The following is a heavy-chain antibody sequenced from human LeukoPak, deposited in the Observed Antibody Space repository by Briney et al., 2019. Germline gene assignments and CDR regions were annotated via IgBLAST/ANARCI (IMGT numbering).Heavy chain of an antibody. Sequence: GESLRVSCAGSGSTFTRHTMIWVRQAPGKGLDWVSAISGSGGSTYYADSVKGRFTISRDNSKDTLYLQMNSLRAEDTAVYYCAKDPDYDSTGYYPDYWGQGTLVTVSS. D-gene: IGHD3-22*01. CDR2: ISGSGGST. V-gene: IGHV3-23*01. J-gene: IGHJ4*02. CDR1: GSTFTRHT. CDR3: AKDPDYDSTGYYPDY.